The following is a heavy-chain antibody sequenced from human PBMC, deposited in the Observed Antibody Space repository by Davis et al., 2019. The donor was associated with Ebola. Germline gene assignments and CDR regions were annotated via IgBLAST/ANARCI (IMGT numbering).Heavy chain of an antibody. CDR1: EFTFSDYY. Sequence: PGGSLRLSCAASEFTFSDYYMSWIRQAPGKGLEWIADISSSGSHIYYAYSVKGRFTIPRDNAKNSLYLQMNSLRAEDTAVYYCARETSGYESSRQDYYHYMDVWGKGTTVTVS. D-gene: IGHD5-12*01. V-gene: IGHV3-11*04. CDR2: ISSSGSHI. J-gene: IGHJ6*03. CDR3: ARETSGYESSRQDYYHYMDV.